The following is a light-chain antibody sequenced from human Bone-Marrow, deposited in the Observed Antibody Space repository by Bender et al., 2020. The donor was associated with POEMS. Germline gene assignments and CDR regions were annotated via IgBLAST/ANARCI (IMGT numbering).Light chain of an antibody. CDR1: SVSIASNY. J-gene: IGLJ2*01. Sequence: NFMLTQPHSVSESPGKTVTISCTRSSVSIASNYVQWYQQRPGSAPTTVIYEDNQRPSGVPDRFSGSIDSSSNSASLTISGLMTEDEADYYCQSYDTSNHVVFGGGTKLTVL. CDR3: QSYDTSNHVV. CDR2: EDN. V-gene: IGLV6-57*04.